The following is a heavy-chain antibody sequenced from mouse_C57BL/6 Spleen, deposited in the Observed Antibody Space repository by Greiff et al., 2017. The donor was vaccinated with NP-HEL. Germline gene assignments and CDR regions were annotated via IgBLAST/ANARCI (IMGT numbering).Heavy chain of an antibody. Sequence: QVHVKQSGAELVKPGASVKISCKASCYAFSSYWMNWVKQRPGKGLEWIGQIYPGDGDTNYNGKFKGKATLTADKSSSTAYMQLSSLTSEDSAVYYCARIGITTVVAPYYYAMDYWGQGTSVTVSS. D-gene: IGHD1-1*01. J-gene: IGHJ4*01. V-gene: IGHV1-80*01. CDR3: ARIGITTVVAPYYYAMDY. CDR1: CYAFSSYW. CDR2: IYPGDGDT.